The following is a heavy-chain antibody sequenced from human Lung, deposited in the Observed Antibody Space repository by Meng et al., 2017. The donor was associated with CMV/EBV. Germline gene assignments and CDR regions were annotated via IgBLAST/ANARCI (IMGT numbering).Heavy chain of an antibody. CDR1: GYTFTSYG. J-gene: IGHJ5*02. CDR2: ISAYNGNT. D-gene: IGHD6-13*01. CDR3: AASSSSWYQNWFDP. Sequence: QVRLVQSGAEVKKPGASVTVSCKASGYTFTSYGISWVRQAPGQGLEWMGWISAYNGNTNYAQKLQGRVTMTTDTSTSTAYMELRSLRSDDTAVYYCAASSSSWYQNWFDPWGQGTLVTVSS. V-gene: IGHV1-18*01.